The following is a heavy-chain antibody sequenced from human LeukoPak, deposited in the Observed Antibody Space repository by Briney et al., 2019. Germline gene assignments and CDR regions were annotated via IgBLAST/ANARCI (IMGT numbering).Heavy chain of an antibody. V-gene: IGHV4-39*01. CDR2: IYYSGST. CDR1: GGSISSSSYY. J-gene: IGHJ2*01. D-gene: IGHD3-22*01. CDR3: AATYYYDSSGYYYWYFDL. Sequence: SETLSLTCTVSGGSISSSSYYWGWIRQPPGKGLEWIGSIYYSGSTYYNPSLKSRVTISVDTSKNQFSLKLSSVTAADTAVYYCAATYYYDSSGYYYWYFDLWGRGTLVTVSS.